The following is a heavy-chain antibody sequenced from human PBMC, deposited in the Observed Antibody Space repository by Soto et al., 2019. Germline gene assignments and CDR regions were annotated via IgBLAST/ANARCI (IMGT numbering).Heavy chain of an antibody. Sequence: EVQLLESGGGLVQPGGSLRLSCAASGFTFSNYAMSWVRQAPGKGLEWVSAISGYGGSTYYADSVKGRFTISRDNSKNTLYLQMNSLRAEDTAVYYCAKSPDSTGWYYVVYWGQGTLVTVSS. J-gene: IGHJ4*02. V-gene: IGHV3-23*01. CDR2: ISGYGGST. CDR1: GFTFSNYA. CDR3: AKSPDSTGWYYVVY. D-gene: IGHD6-19*01.